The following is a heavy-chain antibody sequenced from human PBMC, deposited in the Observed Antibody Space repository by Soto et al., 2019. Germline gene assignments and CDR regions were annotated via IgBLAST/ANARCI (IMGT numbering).Heavy chain of an antibody. CDR2: ISSSSSYI. V-gene: IGHV3-21*01. CDR1: GFTFSSYS. Sequence: GGSLRLSCAASGFTFSSYSMNWVRQAPGKGLEWVSSISSSSSYIYYADSVKGRFTISRDNAKNSLYLQMNSLRAEDTAVYYCARVTYDYIWGSYRYDYWGQGTLVTVSS. J-gene: IGHJ4*02. CDR3: ARVTYDYIWGSYRYDY. D-gene: IGHD3-16*02.